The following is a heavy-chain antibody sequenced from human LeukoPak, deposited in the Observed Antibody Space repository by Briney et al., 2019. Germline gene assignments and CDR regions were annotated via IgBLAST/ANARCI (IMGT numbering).Heavy chain of an antibody. Sequence: PGGSLRLSCAASGFTFSRYWMHRVRQTPGKGLVWVSRINSDGSSTRYADSVKGRFTISRDNAKNTLDLQMSSLRAEDTAVYYCARVDCSGGSCYFDSWGQGTLVAVSS. CDR1: GFTFSRYW. CDR3: ARVDCSGGSCYFDS. CDR2: INSDGSST. V-gene: IGHV3-74*01. D-gene: IGHD2-15*01. J-gene: IGHJ4*02.